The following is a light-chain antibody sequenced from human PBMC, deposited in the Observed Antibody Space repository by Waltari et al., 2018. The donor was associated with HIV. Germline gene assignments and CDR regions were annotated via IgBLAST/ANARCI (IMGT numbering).Light chain of an antibody. Sequence: EIVLTQSPATLSLSPGERATLSCRASQSVSTYLAWYQQKPGQAPRLLIYDASNRATGIPDFTLTISSLEPEDFAIYYCQQRSNWPPVTFGGGTKVEIK. CDR3: QQRSNWPPVT. CDR1: QSVSTY. J-gene: IGKJ4*01. V-gene: IGKV3-11*01. CDR2: DAS.